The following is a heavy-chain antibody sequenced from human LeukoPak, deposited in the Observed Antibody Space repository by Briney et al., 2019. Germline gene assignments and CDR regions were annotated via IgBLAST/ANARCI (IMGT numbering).Heavy chain of an antibody. V-gene: IGHV5-51*01. CDR2: IYPGDSDT. J-gene: IGHJ3*02. D-gene: IGHD6-19*01. CDR3: ASSSIAVAGSDAFDI. CDR1: GYSFTSYW. Sequence: GESLKISCKGSGYSFTSYWIGWVRQMPGKGLEWMGIIYPGDSDTRYSPSFQGQVTISADKSISTAYLQWSSLKASDTAMYYCASSSIAVAGSDAFDIWGQGTMVTVSS.